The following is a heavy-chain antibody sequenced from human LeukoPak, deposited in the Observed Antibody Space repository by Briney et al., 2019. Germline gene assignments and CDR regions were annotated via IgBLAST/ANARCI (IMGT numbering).Heavy chain of an antibody. CDR1: GGSFSGYY. CDR3: ARGFGSYAGNYDY. CDR2: IYYSGST. Sequence: SETLSLTCAVYGGSFSGYYWSWIRQPPGKGLEWIGYIYYSGSTNYNPSLKSRVTISVDTSKNQFSLKLSSVTAADTAVYYCARGFGSYAGNYDYWGQGTLVTVSS. V-gene: IGHV4-59*01. J-gene: IGHJ4*02. D-gene: IGHD2-15*01.